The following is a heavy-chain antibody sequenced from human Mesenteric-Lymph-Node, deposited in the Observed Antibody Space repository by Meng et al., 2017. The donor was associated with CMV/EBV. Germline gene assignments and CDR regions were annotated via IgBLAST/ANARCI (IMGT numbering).Heavy chain of an antibody. V-gene: IGHV3-43*01. CDR1: GFTGDDYT. CDR3: SPPHIRNGGSIAVAGTWDYYYGMDV. D-gene: IGHD6-19*01. Sequence: GESLKISCGGAGFTGDDYTMHWVRQAPGKGLEWVSRISWDDGSRYYADSVKGRFTISRDNSKNSLYLQMPLLITEDTALYYCSPPHIRNGGSIAVAGTWDYYYGMDVWGQGTTVTVSS. J-gene: IGHJ6*02. CDR2: ISWDDGSR.